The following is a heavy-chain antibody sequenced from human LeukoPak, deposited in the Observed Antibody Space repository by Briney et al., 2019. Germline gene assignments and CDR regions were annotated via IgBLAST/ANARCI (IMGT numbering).Heavy chain of an antibody. Sequence: ASVKVSCKASGYTFTSYGISWVRQAPGQGLEWMGWISAYNGNTNYAQKLQGRVTMTTDTSTSTAYMELRSLRSDDTAVYYCARDRRDRYYDFWSGYSRGGYFDYWGQGTLATVSS. V-gene: IGHV1-18*01. J-gene: IGHJ4*02. CDR2: ISAYNGNT. D-gene: IGHD3-3*01. CDR3: ARDRRDRYYDFWSGYSRGGYFDY. CDR1: GYTFTSYG.